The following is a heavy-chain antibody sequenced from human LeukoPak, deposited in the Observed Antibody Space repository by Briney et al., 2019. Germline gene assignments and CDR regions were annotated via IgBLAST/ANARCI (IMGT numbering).Heavy chain of an antibody. Sequence: ASVKVSCKASGYTFTNYGINWVRQAPGQGLEWMGWISPYNGNTNYAQKLQGRVTMTTVTSTSTAYMELRSLRSDDTAVYYCARDFPDAYSGYDPLDYWGQGTRVAVSS. CDR1: GYTFTNYG. J-gene: IGHJ4*02. CDR3: ARDFPDAYSGYDPLDY. CDR2: ISPYNGNT. V-gene: IGHV1-18*01. D-gene: IGHD5-12*01.